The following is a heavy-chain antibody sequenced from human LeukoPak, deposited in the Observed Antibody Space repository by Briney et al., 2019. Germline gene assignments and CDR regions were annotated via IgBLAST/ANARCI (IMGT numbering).Heavy chain of an antibody. CDR3: ARGRGWYLNWFDP. D-gene: IGHD6-19*01. Sequence: SETLSLTCTVSGYSISSGYYWGWIRQPPGKGLEWIGSIYHSGSTYYNPSLKSRVTMSVDTSKNQFSLKLSSVTAADTAVYYCARGRGWYLNWFDPWGQGTLVTVSS. CDR1: GYSISSGYY. J-gene: IGHJ5*02. CDR2: IYHSGST. V-gene: IGHV4-38-2*02.